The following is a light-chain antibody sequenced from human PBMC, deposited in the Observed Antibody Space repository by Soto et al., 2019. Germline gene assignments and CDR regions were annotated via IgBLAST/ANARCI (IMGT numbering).Light chain of an antibody. J-gene: IGLJ2*01. CDR2: GNS. V-gene: IGLV1-40*01. Sequence: QSVLTQPPSVSGAPGQRVTISCTGSSSNIRAGYDVHWYQQLPGTAPKLLIYGNSNRPSGVPDRFSGSKSGTSASLAITGLQAEDEADYYCQSYDSSLSGYVFGGGTKLT. CDR1: SSNIRAGYD. CDR3: QSYDSSLSGYV.